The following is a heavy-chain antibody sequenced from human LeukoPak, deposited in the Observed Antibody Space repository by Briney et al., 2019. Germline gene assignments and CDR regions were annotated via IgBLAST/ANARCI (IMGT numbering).Heavy chain of an antibody. D-gene: IGHD2-2*01. V-gene: IGHV4-34*01. J-gene: IGHJ4*02. CDR2: INHSGST. CDR1: GGSFSGYY. Sequence: SETLSLTCAVYGGSFSGYYWSWIRQPPGKGLEWIGEINHSGSTNYNPSLKSRVTISVDTSKNQFSLKLSSVTAADAAVYYCARAHCSSTSCCFDYWGQGTLVTVSS. CDR3: ARAHCSSTSCCFDY.